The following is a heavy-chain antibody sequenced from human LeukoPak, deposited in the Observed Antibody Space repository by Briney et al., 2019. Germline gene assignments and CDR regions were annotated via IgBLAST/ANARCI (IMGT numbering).Heavy chain of an antibody. CDR3: ARGDDSSGYYFY. D-gene: IGHD3-22*01. CDR1: GFTFSSYE. V-gene: IGHV3-48*03. CDR2: ISSSGSTI. Sequence: GGSLRLSCAASGFTFSSYEMNWVRQAPGKGLEWVSYISSSGSTIYYADPVKGRFTISRDNAKNSLYLQMNSLRAEDTAVYYCARGDDSSGYYFYWGQGTLVTVSS. J-gene: IGHJ4*02.